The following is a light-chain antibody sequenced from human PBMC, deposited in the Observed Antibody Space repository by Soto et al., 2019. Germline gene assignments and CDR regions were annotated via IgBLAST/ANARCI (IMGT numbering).Light chain of an antibody. Sequence: QVTKLPSTLSTSVGQRVTISCRARQRISRTVGWYQQKPGKAPIHLGYRTSNLQTGVPSRCSGRGAGTEFTLTISSLQPEDFATYYCEQYKGYSYSFGQGT. CDR1: QRISRT. V-gene: IGKV1-5*03. CDR3: EQYKGYSYS. J-gene: IGKJ2*03. CDR2: RTS.